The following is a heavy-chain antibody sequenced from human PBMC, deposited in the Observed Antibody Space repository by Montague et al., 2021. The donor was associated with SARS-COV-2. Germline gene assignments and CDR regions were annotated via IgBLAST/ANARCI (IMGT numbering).Heavy chain of an antibody. Sequence: SETLSLTCTVFGGSISSGSYYWGWIRQPPGKGLGWIGSIYYSGSTYYNPSLKSRVTISVDTSKYHFSLKLSSVTAADTAVYYCARQVGATLRHAFDIWGQGTMVTVSS. CDR1: GGSISSGSYY. D-gene: IGHD1-26*01. J-gene: IGHJ3*02. CDR2: IYYSGST. V-gene: IGHV4-39*01. CDR3: ARQVGATLRHAFDI.